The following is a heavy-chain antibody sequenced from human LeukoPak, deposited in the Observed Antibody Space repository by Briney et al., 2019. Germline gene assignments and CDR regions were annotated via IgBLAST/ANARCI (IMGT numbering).Heavy chain of an antibody. CDR2: IYHSGST. D-gene: IGHD4-11*01. CDR1: GGSFSGYY. J-gene: IGHJ6*02. CDR3: ARVQWYPYSNYYYGMDV. V-gene: IGHV4-34*01. Sequence: PSETLSLTCAVYGGSFSGYYWSWIRQPPGKGLEWIGEIYHSGSTNYNPSLKSRVTISVDTSKNQFSLKLSSVTAADTAVYYCARVQWYPYSNYYYGMDVWGQGTTVTVSS.